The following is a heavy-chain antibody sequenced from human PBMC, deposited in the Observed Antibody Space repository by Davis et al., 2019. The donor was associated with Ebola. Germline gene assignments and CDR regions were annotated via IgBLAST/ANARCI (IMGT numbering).Heavy chain of an antibody. CDR3: AKGGAIGQRNWFDP. CDR1: GFTLSSYS. CDR2: ISGSGGST. J-gene: IGHJ5*02. V-gene: IGHV3-23*01. D-gene: IGHD1-26*01. Sequence: GESLKISCAASGFTLSSYSIHWVRQAPGKGLEWVSAISGSGGSTYYADSVKGRFTISRDNSKNTLYLQMNSLRAEDTAVYYCAKGGAIGQRNWFDPWGQGTLVTVSS.